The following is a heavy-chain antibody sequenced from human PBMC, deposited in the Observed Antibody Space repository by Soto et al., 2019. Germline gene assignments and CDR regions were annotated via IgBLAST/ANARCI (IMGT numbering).Heavy chain of an antibody. Sequence: EESLRLSCAASGFTFSSYEMNWVRQAPGKGLEWVSYISSSGSTIYYADSVKGRFTISRDNAKNSLYLQMNSLRAEDTAVYYCARGTYDIFRSWFDPWGQGTLVTVSS. D-gene: IGHD3-9*01. J-gene: IGHJ5*02. CDR2: ISSSGSTI. V-gene: IGHV3-48*03. CDR1: GFTFSSYE. CDR3: ARGTYDIFRSWFDP.